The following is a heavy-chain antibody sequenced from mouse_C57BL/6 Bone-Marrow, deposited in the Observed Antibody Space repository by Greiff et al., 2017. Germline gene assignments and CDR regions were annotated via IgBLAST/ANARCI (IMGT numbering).Heavy chain of an antibody. CDR2: IDPENGDT. D-gene: IGHD2-3*01. Sequence: EVHLVESGAELVRPGASVKLSCTASGFNIKDDYMHWVKQRPEQGLEWIGWIDPENGDTEYASKFQGKATITADTSSNTAYLQLSSLTSEDTAVYYCTMRWLLRGYYAMDYWGQGTSVTVSS. CDR3: TMRWLLRGYYAMDY. J-gene: IGHJ4*01. CDR1: GFNIKDDY. V-gene: IGHV14-4*01.